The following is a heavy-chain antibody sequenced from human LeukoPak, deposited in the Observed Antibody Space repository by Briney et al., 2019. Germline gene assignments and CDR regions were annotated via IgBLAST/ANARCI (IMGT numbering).Heavy chain of an antibody. D-gene: IGHD4-17*01. CDR3: ARGRSGDYYYYYYYMDV. J-gene: IGHJ6*03. CDR2: INHSGST. CDR1: GGSFSGYY. Sequence: PSETLSLTCAVYGGSFSGYYWSWIRQPPGKGLEWIGEINHSGSTNYDPSLKSRVTISVDTSKNQFSLKLSSVTAADTAVYYCARGRSGDYYYYYYYMDVWGKGTTVAVSS. V-gene: IGHV4-34*01.